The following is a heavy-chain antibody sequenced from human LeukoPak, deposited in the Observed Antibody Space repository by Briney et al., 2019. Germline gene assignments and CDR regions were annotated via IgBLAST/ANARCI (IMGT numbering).Heavy chain of an antibody. CDR1: GYTFTGYD. V-gene: IGHV1-8*03. D-gene: IGHD3-3*01. J-gene: IGHJ5*02. Sequence: ASVKVSCKASGYTFTGYDINWVRQATGQGLEWMGWMNPNSGNTGYAQKFQGRVTITRNTSISTAYMELSSLRSEDTAVYYCARAPPIIDFWSGLNWFDPWGQGTLVTVSS. CDR2: MNPNSGNT. CDR3: ARAPPIIDFWSGLNWFDP.